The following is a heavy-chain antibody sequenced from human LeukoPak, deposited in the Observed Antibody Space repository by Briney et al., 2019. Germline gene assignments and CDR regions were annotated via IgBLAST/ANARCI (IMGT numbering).Heavy chain of an antibody. V-gene: IGHV5-51*01. CDR3: ARSSALDAFDI. Sequence: GESLKISCKGSGYSFTSYRIGWVRQMPGKGLEWMGIIYPDDSDTRYSPSFQGQVTISADKSINSVYLQWSSLKASDTAMYYCARSSALDAFDIWGQGTMVTVSS. J-gene: IGHJ3*02. CDR2: IYPDDSDT. CDR1: GYSFTSYR.